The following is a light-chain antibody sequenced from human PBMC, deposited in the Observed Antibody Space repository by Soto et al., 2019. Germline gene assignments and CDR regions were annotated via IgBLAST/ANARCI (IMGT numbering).Light chain of an antibody. CDR3: AAWDDSLGAYV. CDR1: NSNIGTNT. CDR2: TNN. J-gene: IGLJ1*01. Sequence: TQPRTATATIAQRVAISCSGSNSNIGTNTVNWYQQLPGTAPRLLIYTNNQRPSGVPQRFSGSKTGTSASLAIGGLQSEDGADYYCAAWDDSLGAYVFGTGTKVTVL. V-gene: IGLV1-44*01.